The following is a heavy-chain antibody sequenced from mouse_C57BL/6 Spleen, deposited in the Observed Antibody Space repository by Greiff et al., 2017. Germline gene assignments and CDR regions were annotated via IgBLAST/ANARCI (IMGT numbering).Heavy chain of an antibody. J-gene: IGHJ4*01. CDR2: IHPNSGST. CDR3: AREGNYGSSSAMGY. D-gene: IGHD1-1*01. V-gene: IGHV1-64*01. CDR1: GYTFTSYW. Sequence: QVQLQQPGAELVKPGASVKLSCKASGYTFTSYWMHWVKQRPGQGLEWIGMIHPNSGSTNYNEKFKSKATLTVDKSSSTAYMQLSRLTSEDSAVYYCAREGNYGSSSAMGYWGQGTSVTVSS.